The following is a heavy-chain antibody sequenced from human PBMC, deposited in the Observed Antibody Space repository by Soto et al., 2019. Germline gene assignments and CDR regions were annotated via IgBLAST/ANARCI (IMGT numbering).Heavy chain of an antibody. CDR2: TYYRSKWYY. CDR3: ASGMLARGAYYVDV. D-gene: IGHD3-10*01. CDR1: GDSVTGNTAG. J-gene: IGHJ6*02. Sequence: PSQTLSLTCVISGDSVTGNTAGWNWIRQSPSRGLEWLGRTYYRSKWYYDYAGSVKGRMTINPDTSRNQFSLQLNSVSPEDTAVYYCASGMLARGAYYVDVWGRGTTVTAP. V-gene: IGHV6-1*01.